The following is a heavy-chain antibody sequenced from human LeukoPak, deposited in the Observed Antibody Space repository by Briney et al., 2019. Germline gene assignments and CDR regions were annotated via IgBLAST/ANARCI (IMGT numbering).Heavy chain of an antibody. D-gene: IGHD3-10*01. Sequence: SETLSLTCAVYGGSFSGYYWSWIRQPPGKGLEWVGEINHSGSTNYNPSLKSRVTISVDTSKNQFSLKLSSVTAADTSVYYCARRSRGSGSWYYYYMDVWGKGTTVTISS. CDR1: GGSFSGYY. CDR2: INHSGST. V-gene: IGHV4-34*01. CDR3: ARRSRGSGSWYYYYMDV. J-gene: IGHJ6*03.